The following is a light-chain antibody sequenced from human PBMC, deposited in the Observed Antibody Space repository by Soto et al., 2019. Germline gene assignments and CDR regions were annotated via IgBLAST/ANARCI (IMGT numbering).Light chain of an antibody. V-gene: IGLV3-21*02. J-gene: IGLJ1*01. CDR2: DDK. CDR3: QVCERFSDHNFV. Sequence: SYELTQPPSVSVSPGQTASITCGGDNIGTKSVHWYQQRPGQAPVLVVYDDKKRPSGIPERFSGSNSGNTATLTISRVETGDQADYYCQVCERFSDHNFVFGDGTKFTVL. CDR1: NIGTKS.